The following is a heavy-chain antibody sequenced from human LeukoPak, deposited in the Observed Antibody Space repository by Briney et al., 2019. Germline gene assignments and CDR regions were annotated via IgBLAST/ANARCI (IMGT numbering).Heavy chain of an antibody. CDR2: ISGSGHTT. CDR3: AKEPHMLTGYYTDYFDY. CDR1: GFTFISSA. J-gene: IGHJ4*02. Sequence: PGGSLRLSCAASGFTFISSAMSWVRQAPGKGLEWVSVISGSGHTTDYADSVKGRFTVSRDNSKNTVSLQMNSLRAEDTAVYFCAKEPHMLTGYYTDYFDYWGQGTLVTVSS. D-gene: IGHD3-9*01. V-gene: IGHV3-23*01.